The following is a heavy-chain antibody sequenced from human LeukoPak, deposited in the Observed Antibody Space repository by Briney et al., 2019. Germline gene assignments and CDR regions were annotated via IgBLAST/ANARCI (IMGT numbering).Heavy chain of an antibody. Sequence: SETLSLTCTVSGGSISSYYWSWIRQPPGKGLEWIGYIYYSGSTNYNPSLKSRVTISVDTSKNQFSLKLSSVTAADTAVYYCASYYGSSGYYEYFQHWGQGTLVTVSS. V-gene: IGHV4-59*01. D-gene: IGHD3-22*01. CDR2: IYYSGST. J-gene: IGHJ1*01. CDR1: GGSISSYY. CDR3: ASYYGSSGYYEYFQH.